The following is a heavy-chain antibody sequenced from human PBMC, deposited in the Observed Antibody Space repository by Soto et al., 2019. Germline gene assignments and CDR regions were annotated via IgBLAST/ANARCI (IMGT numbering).Heavy chain of an antibody. Sequence: SETLSLTCTVSGGSISSGGYYWSWIRQHPGKGLEWIGYIYYSGSTYYNPSLKSRVTISVDTSKNQFSLKLSSVTAADTAVYYCARLRAAAGSYYYYYGMDVWGQGTTVTVSS. CDR2: IYYSGST. V-gene: IGHV4-31*03. CDR1: GGSISSGGYY. D-gene: IGHD6-13*01. J-gene: IGHJ6*02. CDR3: ARLRAAAGSYYYYYGMDV.